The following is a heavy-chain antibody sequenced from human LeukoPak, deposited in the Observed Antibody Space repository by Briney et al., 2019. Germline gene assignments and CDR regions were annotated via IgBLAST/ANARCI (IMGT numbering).Heavy chain of an antibody. CDR3: ARDVPYYGSGSYYDY. CDR1: GFTFDNYA. D-gene: IGHD3-10*01. V-gene: IGHV3-9*01. J-gene: IGHJ4*02. CDR2: ISWNSGSI. Sequence: GGSLRLSCAASGFTFDNYAMHWVRQAPGKGLEWVSGISWNSGSIGYADSVKGRFTISRDNAKNSLYLQMNSLRAEDTALYYCARDVPYYGSGSYYDYWGQGTLVTVSS.